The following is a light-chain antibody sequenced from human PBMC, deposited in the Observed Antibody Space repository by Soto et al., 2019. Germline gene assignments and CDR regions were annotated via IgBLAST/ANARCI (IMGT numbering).Light chain of an antibody. Sequence: QSALTQPASVSGSPGQSITISCTGTNSDVGGLNYVSWYQHHPGNAPKLIIYDNDKRPSGIPDRFSASKSGTSATLGITGLQTGDEADYYCEAWDSSLSAAVFGGGTQLNVL. CDR2: DND. V-gene: IGLV1-51*01. J-gene: IGLJ3*02. CDR3: EAWDSSLSAAV. CDR1: NSDVGGLNY.